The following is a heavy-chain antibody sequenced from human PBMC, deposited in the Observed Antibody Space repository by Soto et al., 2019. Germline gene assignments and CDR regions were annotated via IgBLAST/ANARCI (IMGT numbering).Heavy chain of an antibody. D-gene: IGHD4-17*01. CDR1: AFSFSNYA. CDR2: ISGSGGST. CDR3: AKDSAGDSHVYYYYMDV. V-gene: IGHV3-23*01. J-gene: IGHJ6*03. Sequence: EVPLLESGGGLVQPGGSLRLSCEASAFSFSNYAMSWVRQAPGKGLEWVSAISGSGGSTYYADSVKGRFTISRDNSKNTLYLQMNSLRGEDTAIYYCAKDSAGDSHVYYYYMDVWGKGTTVTVSS.